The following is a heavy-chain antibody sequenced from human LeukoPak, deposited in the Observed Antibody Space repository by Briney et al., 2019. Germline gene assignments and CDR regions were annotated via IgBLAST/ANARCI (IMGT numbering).Heavy chain of an antibody. V-gene: IGHV4-34*01. CDR3: ARRKRTNKRPYYYYMDV. CDR2: INHSGST. CDR1: GGSFSGYY. Sequence: PSETLSLTCAVYGGSFSGYYWSWIRQPPGKGLEWIGEINHSGSTNYNPSLKSRVTISVDTSKNQFSLKLSSVTAADTAVYYCARRKRTNKRPYYYYMDVWGKGTTVTVSS. J-gene: IGHJ6*03. D-gene: IGHD1/OR15-1a*01.